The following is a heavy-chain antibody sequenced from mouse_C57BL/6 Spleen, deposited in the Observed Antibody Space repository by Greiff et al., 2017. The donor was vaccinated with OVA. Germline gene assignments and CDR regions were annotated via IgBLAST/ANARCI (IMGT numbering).Heavy chain of an antibody. V-gene: IGHV1-59*01. CDR1: GYTFTSYW. CDR3: ARGGYFDY. CDR2: IDPSDSYT. Sequence: QVQLKQPGAELVRPGTSVKLSCKASGYTFTSYWMHWVKQRPGQGLEWIGVIDPSDSYTNYNQKFKGKATSTVDTSSSTAYMQLSSLTSEDSAVYYCARGGYFDYWGQGTTLTVSS. J-gene: IGHJ2*01.